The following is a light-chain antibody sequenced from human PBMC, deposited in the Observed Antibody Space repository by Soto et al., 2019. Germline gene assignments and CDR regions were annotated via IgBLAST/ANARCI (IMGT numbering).Light chain of an antibody. CDR1: QSVSSN. J-gene: IGKJ5*01. Sequence: EIGVSQSPVAVSVAPGERANLACRASQSVSSNLAWYQQKPGQAPRLLIYGASTRATGIPARFSGSGSGTEFTLTISSLQSEDFAVYYCQQYNNWPPGTFGQRTRLEI. CDR2: GAS. V-gene: IGKV3D-15*01. CDR3: QQYNNWPPGT.